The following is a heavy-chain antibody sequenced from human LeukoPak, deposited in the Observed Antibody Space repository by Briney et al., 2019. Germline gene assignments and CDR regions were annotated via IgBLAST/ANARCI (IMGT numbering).Heavy chain of an antibody. CDR1: GFTFRAYT. V-gene: IGHV3-21*01. CDR2: ISSSSSYI. Sequence: GGSLRLSCAASGFTFRAYTMNWVRQAPGKGLEWVSSISSSSSYIYYADSVKGRFTISRDNAKNSLYLQMNSLRAEDTAAYYCARDLIFTGTLDYWGQGTLVTVSS. J-gene: IGHJ4*02. CDR3: ARDLIFTGTLDY. D-gene: IGHD1-1*01.